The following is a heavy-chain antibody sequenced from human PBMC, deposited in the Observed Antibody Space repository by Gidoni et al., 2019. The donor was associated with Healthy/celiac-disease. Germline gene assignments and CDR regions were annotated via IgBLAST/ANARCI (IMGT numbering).Heavy chain of an antibody. J-gene: IGHJ4*02. CDR3: ARHRSGSLLIDY. CDR2: IYHGGTDT. CDR1: GYSFTSYW. D-gene: IGHD6-19*01. V-gene: IGHV5-51*01. Sequence: VQLVQSGAEVKKRGESLKISCKGSGYSFTSYWIGWVRQMPGKGLEWMGIIYHGGTDTRYGPSVQGQVTISADKSISTAYLQWSSLKASDTAMYYCARHRSGSLLIDYWGQGTLVTVSS.